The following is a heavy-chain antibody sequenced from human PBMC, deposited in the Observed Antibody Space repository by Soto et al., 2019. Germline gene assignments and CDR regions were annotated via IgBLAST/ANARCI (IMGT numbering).Heavy chain of an antibody. CDR2: IIPIFGTA. J-gene: IGHJ4*02. V-gene: IGHV1-69*01. CDR3: ARDPRGNSAYFDY. CDR1: GGTFSIYA. D-gene: IGHD2-21*02. Sequence: SVKGSCKASGGTFSIYAISWVRQAPGQGLEWMGGIIPIFGTANYAQKFQGRVTITADESTSTAYMELSSLRSEDTAVYYCARDPRGNSAYFDYWGQGTLVTVSS.